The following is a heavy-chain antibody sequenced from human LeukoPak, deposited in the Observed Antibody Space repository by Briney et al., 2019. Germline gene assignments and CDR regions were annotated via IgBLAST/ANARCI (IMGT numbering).Heavy chain of an antibody. J-gene: IGHJ4*02. CDR3: ARAPQITGTTVYDY. V-gene: IGHV1-18*01. CDR1: GGTFSSYA. D-gene: IGHD1-7*01. Sequence: ASVKVSCKASGGTFSSYAISWVRQAPGQGLEWMGWISAYNGNTNYAQKLQGRVTMTTDTSTSTAYMELRSLRSDDTAVYYCARAPQITGTTVYDYWGQGTLVTVSS. CDR2: ISAYNGNT.